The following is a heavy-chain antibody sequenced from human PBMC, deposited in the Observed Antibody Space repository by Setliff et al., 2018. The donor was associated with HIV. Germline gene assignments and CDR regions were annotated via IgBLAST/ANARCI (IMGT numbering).Heavy chain of an antibody. J-gene: IGHJ5*02. CDR1: GGSISGYH. CDR2: IYTSRGT. V-gene: IGHV4-4*09. CDR3: AKGPVSGVDL. D-gene: IGHD2-15*01. Sequence: SETLSLTCTVSGGSISGYHWNWLRQTPGKGLEWIGYIYTSRGTNYNHSLRTRVIISVDTSNQFSLKLSSVTAADAAVYYCAKGPVSGVDLWGQGRLVTVSS.